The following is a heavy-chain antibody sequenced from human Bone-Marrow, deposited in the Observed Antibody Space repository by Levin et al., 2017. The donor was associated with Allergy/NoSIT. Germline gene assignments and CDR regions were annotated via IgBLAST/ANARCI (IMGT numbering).Heavy chain of an antibody. D-gene: IGHD6-19*01. Sequence: GESLKISCAASGFTFSSYWMHWVRQAPGKGLVWVSRINSDGSSTSYADSVKGRFTISRDNAKNTLYLQMNSLRAEDTAVYYCARVGRQWLTTGDFDYWGQGTLVTVSS. CDR3: ARVGRQWLTTGDFDY. CDR1: GFTFSSYW. CDR2: INSDGSST. V-gene: IGHV3-74*01. J-gene: IGHJ4*02.